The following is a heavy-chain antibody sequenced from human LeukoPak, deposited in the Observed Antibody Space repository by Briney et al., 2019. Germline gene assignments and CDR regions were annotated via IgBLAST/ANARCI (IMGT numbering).Heavy chain of an antibody. CDR1: GFTFSSYG. V-gene: IGHV3-33*01. J-gene: IGHJ4*02. CDR3: ARGYCSGGSCYFDY. CDR2: IWYDGSNK. Sequence: GGSLRLSCAASGFTFSSYGMHWVRQAPGKGLEWVAVIWYDGSNKYYADSVKGRFTISRDNSKNTLYLQMNSLRAEDAAVYYCARGYCSGGSCYFDYWGQGTLVTVSS. D-gene: IGHD2-15*01.